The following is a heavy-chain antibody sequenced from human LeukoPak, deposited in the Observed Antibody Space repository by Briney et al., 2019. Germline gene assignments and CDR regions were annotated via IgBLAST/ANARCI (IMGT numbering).Heavy chain of an antibody. CDR3: ARDQAAGYYGSGSYYKGGWFDP. V-gene: IGHV3-21*01. Sequence: GVLRLFCAASGFTFSSYSKNWVRQAPGKGLEGVSSFSCSNNYIYYADSVKGRFTITRHNAKNSLYLQMNSLRAEDTAVYYCARDQAAGYYGSGSYYKGGWFDPWGQGTLVTVSS. CDR2: FSCSNNYI. D-gene: IGHD3-10*01. CDR1: GFTFSSYS. J-gene: IGHJ5*02.